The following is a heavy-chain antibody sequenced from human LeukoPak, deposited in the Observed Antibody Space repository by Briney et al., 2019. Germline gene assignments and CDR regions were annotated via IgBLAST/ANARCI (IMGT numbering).Heavy chain of an antibody. CDR1: GFTFSSYE. J-gene: IGHJ4*02. Sequence: GGSLRLPCAASGFTFSSYEMNWVRQPPGKGLEWVSYVSNSGSTIYYADSVKGQFTISRDNAKNSLYLQMNSLRAEDTAVYYSARGGYYDRPDYWGQGTLVTVSS. CDR2: VSNSGSTI. CDR3: ARGGYYDRPDY. D-gene: IGHD3-22*01. V-gene: IGHV3-48*03.